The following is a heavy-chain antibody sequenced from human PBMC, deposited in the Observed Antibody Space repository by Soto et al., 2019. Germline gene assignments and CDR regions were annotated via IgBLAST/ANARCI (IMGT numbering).Heavy chain of an antibody. Sequence: GGSLRLSCAASGFTFSNYAMSWVRQAPGKGLEWVSSVSGSGDSTYYADSVKGRFTISRDNSKNTLYLQMNSLRAEDTAAYYCAATYYYTSSGYHYYPFDYWGQGTLVTVSS. CDR1: GFTFSNYA. CDR2: VSGSGDST. D-gene: IGHD3-22*01. V-gene: IGHV3-23*01. J-gene: IGHJ4*02. CDR3: AATYYYTSSGYHYYPFDY.